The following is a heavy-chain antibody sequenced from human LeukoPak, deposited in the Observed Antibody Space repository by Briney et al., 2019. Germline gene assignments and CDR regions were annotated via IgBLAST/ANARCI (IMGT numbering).Heavy chain of an antibody. V-gene: IGHV1-3*01. CDR1: GYTFTNYA. J-gene: IGHJ6*03. D-gene: IGHD2-2*01. CDR3: AKDSAVPVQYYMDV. CDR2: INAGNGNT. Sequence: GASVKVSCKASGYTFTNYAIHWVRQAPGQSLEWMGWINAGNGNTKYSQKFQGRVTITRDTSASTAYMELSSLRSEDTAVYYCAKDSAVPVQYYMDVWGKGTTVTVSS.